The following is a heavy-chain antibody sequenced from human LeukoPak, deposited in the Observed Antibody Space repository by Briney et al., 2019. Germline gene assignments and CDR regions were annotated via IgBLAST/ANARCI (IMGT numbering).Heavy chain of an antibody. J-gene: IGHJ4*02. CDR2: ISGSGGGT. CDR1: GFTFSSYA. Sequence: GGSLRLSCAASGFTFSSYAMTWVRQAPGKGLEWVSTISGSGGGTHYADSVKGRFTISRDNSKNTLYLQMDTLRAEDTAVYFCAKGTSPPDDWGQGTLVTVSS. V-gene: IGHV3-23*01. D-gene: IGHD2-2*01. CDR3: AKGTSPPDD.